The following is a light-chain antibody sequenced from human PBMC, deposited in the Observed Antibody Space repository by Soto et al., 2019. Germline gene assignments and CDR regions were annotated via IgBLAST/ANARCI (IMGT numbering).Light chain of an antibody. V-gene: IGLV4-69*01. J-gene: IGLJ3*02. CDR2: LNSDGSH. CDR3: QTWGTGFWV. Sequence: QSVLTQSPSASASLGASVKLTCSLSSGHSSYDIAWHQQQPEKGPRYLMKLNSDGSHSKGDGIPDRFSGSSSGAERYLTSSRLQSEDEADYSCQTWGTGFWVFGGGTKLTVL. CDR1: SGHSSYD.